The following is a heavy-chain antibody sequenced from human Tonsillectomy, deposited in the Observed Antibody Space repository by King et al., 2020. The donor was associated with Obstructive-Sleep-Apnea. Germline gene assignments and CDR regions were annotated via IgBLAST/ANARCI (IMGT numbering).Heavy chain of an antibody. Sequence: QLQESGPGLVKPLETLSLTCTVSGGSISSYYWSWIRQPPGKGLEWIGYIYYSGSTNYNPSLKSRVTISVDTSKNQFSLKLSSVTAADTAVYYCARASSGWFGRGGYYGMDVWGQGTTVTVSS. D-gene: IGHD6-19*01. CDR2: IYYSGST. J-gene: IGHJ6*02. CDR3: ARASSGWFGRGGYYGMDV. CDR1: GGSISSYY. V-gene: IGHV4-59*01.